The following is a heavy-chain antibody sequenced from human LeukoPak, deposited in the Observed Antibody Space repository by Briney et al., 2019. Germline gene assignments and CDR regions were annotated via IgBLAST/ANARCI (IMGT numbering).Heavy chain of an antibody. D-gene: IGHD3-10*01. J-gene: IGHJ4*02. CDR2: XSGSGGST. CDR3: AKDVYYYGSGSYYNPFDY. CDR1: GFTFSSYA. Sequence: GGXXXXXCAXSGFTFSSYAXSWVRQAPGKGXXWXSAXSGSGGSTYYADSVKGRFTISRDNSKNTLYLQMNSLRAEDTAVYYCAKDVYYYGSGSYYNPFDYWGQGTLVTVSS. V-gene: IGHV3-23*01.